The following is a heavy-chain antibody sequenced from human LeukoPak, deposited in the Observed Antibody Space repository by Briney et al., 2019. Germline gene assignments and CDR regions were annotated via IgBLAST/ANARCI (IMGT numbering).Heavy chain of an antibody. CDR2: ISSSGSYI. V-gene: IGHV3-21*06. J-gene: IGHJ4*02. CDR1: GFTFSSYT. Sequence: GGSLRLSCAAFGFTFSSYTMNWVRQAPGKGLEWVSSISSSGSYIYYADSLKGRFTISRDSAKNSLYLQMNSLRAEDTAVYYCARPGYSGYIIGYYFDYWGQGTLVTVSS. CDR3: ARPGYSGYIIGYYFDY. D-gene: IGHD5-12*01.